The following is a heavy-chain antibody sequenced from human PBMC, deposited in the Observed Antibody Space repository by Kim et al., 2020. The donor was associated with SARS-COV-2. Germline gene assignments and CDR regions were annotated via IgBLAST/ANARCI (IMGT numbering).Heavy chain of an antibody. CDR3: ARRGYSSSSSLSDY. CDR1: GYTFTSYG. D-gene: IGHD6-6*01. V-gene: IGHV1-18*01. Sequence: ASVKVSCKASGYTFTSYGISWARQAPGQGLEWMGWISAYNGNTNYAQKLQGRVTMTTDTSTSTAYMELRSLRSDDTAVYYCARRGYSSSSSLSDYWGQGTLVTVSS. CDR2: ISAYNGNT. J-gene: IGHJ4*02.